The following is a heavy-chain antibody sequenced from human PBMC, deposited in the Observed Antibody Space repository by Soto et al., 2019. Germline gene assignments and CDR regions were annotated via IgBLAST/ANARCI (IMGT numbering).Heavy chain of an antibody. D-gene: IGHD4-17*01. Sequence: GGSLRLSCAASGFTFSSYAMHWVRHAPGKGLEWVAVISYDGSNKYYADSVKGRFTISRDNSKNTLYLQMNSLRAEDTAVYYCARVPTNYGDYVRRYYYYGMEVWGQGTTVNVSS. CDR2: ISYDGSNK. J-gene: IGHJ6*01. V-gene: IGHV3-30-3*01. CDR3: ARVPTNYGDYVRRYYYYGMEV. CDR1: GFTFSSYA.